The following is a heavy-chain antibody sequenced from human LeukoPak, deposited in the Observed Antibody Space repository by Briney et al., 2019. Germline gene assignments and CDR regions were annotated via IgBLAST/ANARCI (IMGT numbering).Heavy chain of an antibody. V-gene: IGHV4-39*07. CDR1: GGSISSSSYY. Sequence: SETLSLTCTVSGGSISSSSYYWGWIRQPPGKGLEWIGSIYYSGSTYYNPSLKSRVTLSVDTSKDQFSLKLSSVTAADTAVYYCARDGYNTPGYWGQGTLVTVSS. CDR2: IYYSGST. D-gene: IGHD5-24*01. CDR3: ARDGYNTPGY. J-gene: IGHJ4*02.